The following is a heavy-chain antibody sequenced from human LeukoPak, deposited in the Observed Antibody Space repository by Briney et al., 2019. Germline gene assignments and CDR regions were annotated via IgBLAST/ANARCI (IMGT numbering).Heavy chain of an antibody. CDR3: AREKFGLLWFGELSKPYYYYYMDV. J-gene: IGHJ6*03. D-gene: IGHD3-10*01. V-gene: IGHV1-69*01. CDR1: GGTFSSYA. Sequence: SVKVSCKASGGTFSSYAISWVRQAPGQGLEWMGGIIPIFGTANYAQKFQGRVTITADESTSTAYMELSSLRSEDTAVYYCAREKFGLLWFGELSKPYYYYYMDVWGKGTTVTVSS. CDR2: IIPIFGTA.